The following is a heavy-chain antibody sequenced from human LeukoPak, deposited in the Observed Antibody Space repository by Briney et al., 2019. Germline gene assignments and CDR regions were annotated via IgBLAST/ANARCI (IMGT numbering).Heavy chain of an antibody. J-gene: IGHJ5*02. V-gene: IGHV4-59*08. CDR3: AARPLTALRAWFDP. Sequence: SETLSLTCTVSGGSLSSSYWSWIRQPPGKGLEWVVSLYNSGTTKYNPSLESRVTMSVDTSKNQFSLKLNSVTAADTAVYYCAARPLTALRAWFDPWGQGTLVTVSS. CDR2: LYNSGTT. D-gene: IGHD4/OR15-4a*01. CDR1: GGSLSSSY.